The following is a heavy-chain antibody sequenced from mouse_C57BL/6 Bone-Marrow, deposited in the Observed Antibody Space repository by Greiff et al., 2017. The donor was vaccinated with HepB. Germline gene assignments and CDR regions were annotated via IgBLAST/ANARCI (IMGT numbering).Heavy chain of an antibody. V-gene: IGHV1-81*01. Sequence: QVHVKQSGAELARPGASVKLSCKASGYTFTSYGISWVKQRTGQGLEWIGEIYPRSGNTYYNEKFKGKATLTADKSSSTAYMELRSLTSEDSAVYFCARGGPWFAYWGQGTLVTVSA. J-gene: IGHJ3*01. CDR3: ARGGPWFAY. CDR1: GYTFTSYG. CDR2: IYPRSGNT.